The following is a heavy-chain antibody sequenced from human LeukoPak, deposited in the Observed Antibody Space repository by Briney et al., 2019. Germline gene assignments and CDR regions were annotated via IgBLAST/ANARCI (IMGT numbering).Heavy chain of an antibody. CDR1: GYSISSGYY. V-gene: IGHV4-38-2*02. CDR3: ARGRGGVGMYYFDY. CDR2: IYHSGST. Sequence: SETLSLTCTVSGYSISSGYYWGWIRQPPGKGLEWIGSIYHSGSTYYNPSLKSRVTISVDTSKSQFSLKLSSVTAADTAVYYCARGRGGVGMYYFDYWGQGTLVTVPS. J-gene: IGHJ4*02. D-gene: IGHD3-16*01.